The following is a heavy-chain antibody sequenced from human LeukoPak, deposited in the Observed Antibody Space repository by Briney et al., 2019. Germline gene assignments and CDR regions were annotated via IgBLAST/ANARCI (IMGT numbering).Heavy chain of an antibody. J-gene: IGHJ5*02. CDR2: IYYSGST. V-gene: IGHV4-39*07. Sequence: PSETLSLTCTVSGGSICSSSYYWGWIRQPPGKGLEWIASIYYSGSTYYNPSLKSRFTISVDTSKNQFSLKLSSVTAADTAVYYCARVGCSSTSCYPRGLNWFDPWGQGTLVTVSS. D-gene: IGHD2-2*01. CDR3: ARVGCSSTSCYPRGLNWFDP. CDR1: GGSICSSSYY.